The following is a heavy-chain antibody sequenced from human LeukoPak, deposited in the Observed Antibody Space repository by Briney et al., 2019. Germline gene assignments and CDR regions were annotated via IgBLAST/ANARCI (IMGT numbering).Heavy chain of an antibody. CDR1: GFTVSSNY. J-gene: IGHJ4*02. Sequence: PGGSLRLSCAASGFTVSSNYMSWVRQAPGKGLEWVSVIYSGGSTYYADSVKGRFTISRHNSKNTLYLQMNSLRAEDTAVYYCARFTIYYDSSGYPWPRGFDYWGQGTLVTVSS. V-gene: IGHV3-53*04. D-gene: IGHD3-22*01. CDR2: IYSGGST. CDR3: ARFTIYYDSSGYPWPRGFDY.